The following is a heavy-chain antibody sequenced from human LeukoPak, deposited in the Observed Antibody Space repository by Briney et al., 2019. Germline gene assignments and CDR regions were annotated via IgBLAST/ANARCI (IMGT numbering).Heavy chain of an antibody. CDR2: IRGSGTYI. J-gene: IGHJ6*02. CDR3: ATSYSTFYYYGLDV. Sequence: GGSLRLSCGASGFIFNDYTMNWVRQAPGKGLEWVSSIRGSGTYIYYADSVKGRFTISSDNARNSLYLQMNNLRAEDTAVYYCATSYSTFYYYGLDVWGQGTTVTVSS. V-gene: IGHV3-21*01. D-gene: IGHD4-11*01. CDR1: GFIFNDYT.